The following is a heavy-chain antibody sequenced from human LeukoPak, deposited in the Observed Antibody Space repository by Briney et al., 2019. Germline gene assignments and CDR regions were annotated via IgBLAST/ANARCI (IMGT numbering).Heavy chain of an antibody. CDR1: GFTFSSYW. CDR2: IKSDGSTT. D-gene: IGHD2-15*01. J-gene: IGHJ5*02. V-gene: IGHV3-74*01. CDR3: TRRVSTTRWFDP. Sequence: PGGSLRLSCAASGFTFSSYWMHWVRQAPGKGLVWVSRIKSDGSTTNYADSVKGRFTISRDNAENTLYLQMNSLRVEDTAVHYCTRRVSTTRWFDPWGQGTLVTVSS.